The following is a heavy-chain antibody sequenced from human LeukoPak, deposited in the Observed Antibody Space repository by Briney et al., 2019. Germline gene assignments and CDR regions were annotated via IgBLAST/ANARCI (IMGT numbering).Heavy chain of an antibody. CDR3: ASADGGGMDV. Sequence: PSETLSLTCTVSGGSISSGVYYWSWLRQPPGKALEWIGYIYYSGSTYYNPSLKSRVTISVDTSKNQFSLKLSSVTAADTAVYYCASADGGGMDVWGQGTTVTVSS. CDR2: IYYSGST. J-gene: IGHJ6*02. CDR1: GGSISSGVYY. V-gene: IGHV4-31*03.